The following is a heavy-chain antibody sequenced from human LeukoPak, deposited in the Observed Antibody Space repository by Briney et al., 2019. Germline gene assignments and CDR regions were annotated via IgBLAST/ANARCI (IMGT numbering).Heavy chain of an antibody. D-gene: IGHD1-7*01. CDR2: INPSGGST. Sequence: ASVRVSCKASGYTFTSYYMHWVRQAPAQGLEWMGIINPSGGSTSYAQKFQGRVTMTRDTSTSTVYMELSSLRSEDTAVYYCARDATFITGTTNYYYGMDVWGQGTTVTVSS. J-gene: IGHJ6*02. CDR1: GYTFTSYY. CDR3: ARDATFITGTTNYYYGMDV. V-gene: IGHV1-46*01.